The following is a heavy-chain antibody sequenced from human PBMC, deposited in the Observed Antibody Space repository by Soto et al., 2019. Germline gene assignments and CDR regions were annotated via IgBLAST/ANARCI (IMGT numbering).Heavy chain of an antibody. J-gene: IGHJ3*02. V-gene: IGHV3-49*03. CDR3: TGALHYYDSSGPDAFDI. CDR1: GFTFGDYA. D-gene: IGHD3-22*01. Sequence: GGSLRRSCTASGFTFGDYAMSWFRQAPGKGLEGVGFIRSKAYGGTTEYAASVKGRFTISRDDSKSIAYLQMNSLKTEDTAVYYCTGALHYYDSSGPDAFDIWGQGTMVTVSS. CDR2: IRSKAYGGTT.